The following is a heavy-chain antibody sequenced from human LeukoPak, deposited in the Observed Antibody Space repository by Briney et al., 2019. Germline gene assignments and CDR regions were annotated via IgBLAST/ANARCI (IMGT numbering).Heavy chain of an antibody. D-gene: IGHD4-17*01. CDR1: GFTFSSYA. J-gene: IGHJ6*02. CDR3: AKTTVTTSHYYYGMDV. Sequence: GGSLRLSCAASGFTFSSYAMSWVRQAPGKGLEWVSAISGSGGSTYYADSVKGRFTISRDNSRNTLYLQMNSLRAEDTAVYYCAKTTVTTSHYYYGMDVWGQGTADTLSS. V-gene: IGHV3-23*01. CDR2: ISGSGGST.